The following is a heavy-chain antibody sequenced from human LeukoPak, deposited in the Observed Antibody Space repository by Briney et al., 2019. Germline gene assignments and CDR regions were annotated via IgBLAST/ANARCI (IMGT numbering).Heavy chain of an antibody. CDR2: IYYSGST. CDR1: GGSISSSSYY. V-gene: IGHV4-39*01. J-gene: IGHJ4*02. CDR3: ARQASGSGWPFDY. Sequence: SETLSLTCTVSGGSISSSSYYWGWIRQPPGKGLEWIGSIYYSGSTNYNPSLKSRVTISGDTSKNQFSLKLSSVTAADTAVYYCARQASGSGWPFDYWGQGTLVTVSS. D-gene: IGHD6-19*01.